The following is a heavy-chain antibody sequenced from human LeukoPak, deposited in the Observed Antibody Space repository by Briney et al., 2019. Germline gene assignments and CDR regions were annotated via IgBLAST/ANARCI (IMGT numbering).Heavy chain of an antibody. CDR3: ARRGYCSGVSCYSFDY. D-gene: IGHD2-15*01. Sequence: SETLSLTCTVSGGSISSYYWSWIRQPPGKGLEWIGYIYYSGSTSYNPSLRSRTTISVDTSENQFSLKLTSVTAADTAVYYCARRGYCSGVSCYSFDYWGQGTLVTVSS. J-gene: IGHJ4*02. CDR1: GGSISSYY. CDR2: IYYSGST. V-gene: IGHV4-59*08.